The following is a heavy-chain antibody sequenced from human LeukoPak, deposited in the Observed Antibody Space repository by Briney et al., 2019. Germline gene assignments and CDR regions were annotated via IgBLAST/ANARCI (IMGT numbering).Heavy chain of an antibody. J-gene: IGHJ4*02. D-gene: IGHD5-18*01. CDR2: IYYSGST. CDR1: GGSISSSSYY. Sequence: ETLSLTCTVSGGSISSSSYYWGWIRQPPGKGLEWIGSIYYSGSTYYNPSLKSRVTISVDTSKNQFSLKLSSVTAADTAVYYCARGRGGYTYGLQESEAYWGQGTLVTVSS. CDR3: ARGRGGYTYGLQESEAY. V-gene: IGHV4-39*07.